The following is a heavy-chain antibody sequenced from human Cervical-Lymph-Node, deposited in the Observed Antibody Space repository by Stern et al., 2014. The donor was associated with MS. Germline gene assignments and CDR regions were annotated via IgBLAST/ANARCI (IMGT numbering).Heavy chain of an antibody. D-gene: IGHD5-18*01. CDR1: GGTFNNYA. V-gene: IGHV1-69*09. CDR3: ARDSTSGYTYGYLVY. J-gene: IGHJ4*02. Sequence: QVQLVESGAEVKRLGSSVRVSCKASGGTFNNYAITWVRQAPGQGLEWMGRIIPMVDISHYEQKFQGRVTITADKSTTTVYMDLTSLTSEDTAVYYCARDSTSGYTYGYLVYWGLGTLVTVSS. CDR2: IIPMVDIS.